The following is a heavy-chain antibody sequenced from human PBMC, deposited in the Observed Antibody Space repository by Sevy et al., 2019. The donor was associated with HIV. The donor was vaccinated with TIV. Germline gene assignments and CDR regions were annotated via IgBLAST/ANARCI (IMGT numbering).Heavy chain of an antibody. Sequence: GGSLRLSCAASGFIFSSYSMNWVRQAPGKGLEWISYISDSSSPRYYADSVKGRFTISRDNAKNSLYLQMNSLTAEDTAVYYGARGLGALPGYYYAMDVWGQGTTVTVSS. CDR2: ISDSSSPR. CDR3: ARGLGALPGYYYAMDV. D-gene: IGHD6-6*01. V-gene: IGHV3-48*01. CDR1: GFIFSSYS. J-gene: IGHJ6*02.